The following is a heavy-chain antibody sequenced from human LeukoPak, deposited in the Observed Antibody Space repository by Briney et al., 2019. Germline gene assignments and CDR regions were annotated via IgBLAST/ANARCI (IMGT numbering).Heavy chain of an antibody. J-gene: IGHJ4*02. CDR1: DGSISSSSYY. CDR2: IYYSGST. Sequence: SETLSLTCTVSDGSISSSSYYWGWIRQPPGKGLEWIGTIYYSGSTYYNPSLKSRLTISLDTSNNQFSLKLSSVTAADTAVYYCARGIGNYYGSGSFHFDYWGQGTLVTVSS. CDR3: ARGIGNYYGSGSFHFDY. D-gene: IGHD3-10*01. V-gene: IGHV4-39*07.